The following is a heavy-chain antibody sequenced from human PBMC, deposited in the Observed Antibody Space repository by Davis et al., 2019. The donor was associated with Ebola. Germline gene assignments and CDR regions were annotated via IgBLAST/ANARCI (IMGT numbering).Heavy chain of an antibody. CDR1: GYTFSSHW. CDR2: IYAGDSDT. Sequence: GESLKISCKCSGYTFSSHWIAWVRQKPGKGLEWMGIIYAGDSDTTYSPSFQGQVTLSADNSISTAYLQWSSLKASDTAIYYCARRYYGHTFDYWGQGTLVTVSS. J-gene: IGHJ4*02. D-gene: IGHD4-17*01. CDR3: ARRYYGHTFDY. V-gene: IGHV5-51*01.